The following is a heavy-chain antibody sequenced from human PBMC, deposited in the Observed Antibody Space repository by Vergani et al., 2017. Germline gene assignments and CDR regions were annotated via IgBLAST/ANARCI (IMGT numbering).Heavy chain of an antibody. CDR2: ISAYNGNT. Sequence: QVQLVQSGAEVKKPGASVKVSCKASGYTFTSYGISWVRQAPGQGLEWMGWISAYNGNTNYAQKRQGRVTMTTDTSTSTAYIELRSLRSDDTAVYYCARDRGSSWYLYNYYYYGMDVWGQGTTVTVSS. CDR3: ARDRGSSWYLYNYYYYGMDV. J-gene: IGHJ6*02. D-gene: IGHD6-13*01. CDR1: GYTFTSYG. V-gene: IGHV1-18*01.